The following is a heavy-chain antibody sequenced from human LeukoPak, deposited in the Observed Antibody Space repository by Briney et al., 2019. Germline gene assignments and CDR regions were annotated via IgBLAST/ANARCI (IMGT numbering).Heavy chain of an antibody. D-gene: IGHD6-19*01. CDR1: GYTLTELS. J-gene: IGHJ6*03. CDR2: YDTEHGGT. Sequence: ASVKVSCKVSGYTLTELSMHWVRQAPGKGLEWMGGYDTEHGGTSYAQKFQGRVTMTEDTSTDTAYMELSSLRSEDTAVYYCARVAVADYYYYYYMDVWGKGTTVTVSS. CDR3: ARVAVADYYYYYYMDV. V-gene: IGHV1-24*01.